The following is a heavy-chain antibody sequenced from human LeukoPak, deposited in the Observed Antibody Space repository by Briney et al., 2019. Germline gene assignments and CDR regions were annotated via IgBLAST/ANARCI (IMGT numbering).Heavy chain of an antibody. CDR3: AGDTYYYDSSGYPPDAFDI. CDR1: GGTFSSNA. Sequence: ASVKVSCKASGGTFSSNAISWVRQAPGQGLEWMGGIIPIFGTANYAQKFQGRVTITADESTSTAYMELSGLRSEDTAVYYCAGDTYYYDSSGYPPDAFDIWGQGTMVTVSS. CDR2: IIPIFGTA. V-gene: IGHV1-69*13. J-gene: IGHJ3*02. D-gene: IGHD3-22*01.